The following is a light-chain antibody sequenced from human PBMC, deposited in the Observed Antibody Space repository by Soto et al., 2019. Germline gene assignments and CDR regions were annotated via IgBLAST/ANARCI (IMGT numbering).Light chain of an antibody. J-gene: IGKJ2*01. V-gene: IGKV3-20*01. Sequence: EIVLTQSPGTLSLSPGERATLSCRASQSFSSSYLAWDQQKPGQAPRLLIYDASSRATGIPDRFSGSGSGTDFTLTISRLEPEDFAVYYCQQYSSSPAMYTFGQGTKLEIK. CDR2: DAS. CDR1: QSFSSSY. CDR3: QQYSSSPAMYT.